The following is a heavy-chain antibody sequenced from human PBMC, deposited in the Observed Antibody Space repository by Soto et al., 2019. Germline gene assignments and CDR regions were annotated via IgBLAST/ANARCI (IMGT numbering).Heavy chain of an antibody. D-gene: IGHD3-9*01. CDR2: IHPSGDT. V-gene: IGHV4-59*01. J-gene: IGHJ4*02. CDR1: SASITLSY. Sequence: QVQLQESGPGLVKPSETLSLTCSVSSASITLSYWNWMRQPPGKGLEWIGSIHPSGDTHVNPSLKSRVSISEDTSKKQFSLKLSSVTAADTAMYYCARGIDSRKTGYWGQGVLVTVSS. CDR3: ARGIDSRKTGY.